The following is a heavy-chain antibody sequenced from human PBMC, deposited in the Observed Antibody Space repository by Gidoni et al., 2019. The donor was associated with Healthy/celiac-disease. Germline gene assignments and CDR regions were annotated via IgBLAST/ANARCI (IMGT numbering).Heavy chain of an antibody. V-gene: IGHV4-34*01. J-gene: IGHJ4*02. D-gene: IGHD5-18*01. CDR1: GGSFSGYY. CDR2: INHSGST. CDR3: ARGRGGYSYDDYFDY. Sequence: QVQLQQWGAGLLKPSETLSLTCAVYGGSFSGYYWSWIRQPPGKGLEWIGEINHSGSTNYNPSLKSRVTISVDTSKNQFSLKLSSVTAADTAVYYCARGRGGYSYDDYFDYWGQGTLVTVSS.